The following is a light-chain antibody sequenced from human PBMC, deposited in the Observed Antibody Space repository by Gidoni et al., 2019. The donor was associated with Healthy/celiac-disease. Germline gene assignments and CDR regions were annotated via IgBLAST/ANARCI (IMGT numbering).Light chain of an antibody. CDR3: QQRSNWSPIT. CDR1: QSVSSY. J-gene: IGKJ5*01. CDR2: DAS. Sequence: DIVLTQSPATLSLSPGERATLPCRASQSVSSYLAWYQQKPGQAPRLLIYDASNRATGIPARFSGSGSGTDFTLTISSLEPEDFAVYYCQQRSNWSPITFGQGTRLEIK. V-gene: IGKV3-11*01.